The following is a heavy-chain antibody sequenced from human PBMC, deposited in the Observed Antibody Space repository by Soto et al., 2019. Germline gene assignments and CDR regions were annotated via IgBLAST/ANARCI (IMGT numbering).Heavy chain of an antibody. CDR2: ISYTGST. Sequence: TSETLSLTCSVSGVSISSGGYYWNWIRQHPGKGLEWIGYISYTGSTYYNPSLKSRVTISVDTSKNQFYLKLTSVIAADTAVYYCAKYQRGSGEYYLDYWGQGTLVTVSS. D-gene: IGHD3-10*01. V-gene: IGHV4-31*02. CDR1: GVSISSGGYY. J-gene: IGHJ4*02. CDR3: AKYQRGSGEYYLDY.